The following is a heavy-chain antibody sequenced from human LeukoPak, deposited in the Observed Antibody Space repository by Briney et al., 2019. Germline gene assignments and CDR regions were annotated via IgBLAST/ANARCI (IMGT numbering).Heavy chain of an antibody. J-gene: IGHJ5*02. CDR2: INHSGST. D-gene: IGHD2-15*01. V-gene: IGHV4-34*01. CDR1: GGSFSGYY. CDR3: ARQDCSGGSCSKTNWFDP. Sequence: PSETLSLTCAVYGGSFSGYYWSWIRQPPGKGLEWIGEINHSGSTNYNPSLKSRVTISVDTSKNQFSLKLSSVTAADTAVYYCARQDCSGGSCSKTNWFDPWGQGTLVTVSS.